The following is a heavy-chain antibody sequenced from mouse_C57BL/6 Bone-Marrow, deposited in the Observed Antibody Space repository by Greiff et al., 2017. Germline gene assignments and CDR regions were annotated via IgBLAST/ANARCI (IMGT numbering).Heavy chain of an antibody. CDR3: AREGGYYSGSSSYYYAMDY. Sequence: EVKLVESGPGLAKPSQTLSLTCSVTCYSLTSDYWNWIRKFPGNKLEYIGYISYSGSTYYNPSLKSRISITRDTSKNQYYLQFHSVTTDDTATYYWAREGGYYSGSSSYYYAMDYWGQGTSVTVSS. J-gene: IGHJ4*01. D-gene: IGHD1-1*01. V-gene: IGHV3-8*01. CDR2: ISYSGST. CDR1: CYSLTSDY.